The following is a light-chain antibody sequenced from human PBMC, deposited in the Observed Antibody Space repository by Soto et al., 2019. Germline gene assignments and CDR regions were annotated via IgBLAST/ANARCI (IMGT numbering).Light chain of an antibody. Sequence: IQMTQSPSSLSASVGDRVTIGCRASQVITTYVNWYQQKPGRAPNLLNYTAANLQSGVPSRFIGNGSGTDFTLTINSLQLEDLATYFCQQSYGTPWTFGQGTRVEIK. CDR3: QQSYGTPWT. CDR2: TAA. CDR1: QVITTY. V-gene: IGKV1-39*01. J-gene: IGKJ1*01.